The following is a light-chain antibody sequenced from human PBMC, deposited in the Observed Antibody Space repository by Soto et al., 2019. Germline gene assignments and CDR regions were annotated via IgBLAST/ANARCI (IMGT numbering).Light chain of an antibody. CDR2: EDS. CDR1: ALPKKY. V-gene: IGLV3-10*01. J-gene: IGLJ3*02. Sequence: SYELTQSPSVSVSPGQTARITCSGAALPKKYAYWYQQKSGQAPVLVIYEDSRRPSGIPERFSGSSSGTMATLTISGAQVEDEADYYCYSTDSSGNCGVFGGGTKLTVL. CDR3: YSTDSSGNCGV.